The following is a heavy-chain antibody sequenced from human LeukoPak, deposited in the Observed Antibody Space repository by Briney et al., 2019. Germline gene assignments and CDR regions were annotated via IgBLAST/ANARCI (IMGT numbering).Heavy chain of an antibody. CDR1: AFTFSNHV. J-gene: IGHJ4*02. V-gene: IGHV3-30*03. CDR3: AREATWGQWYFDH. D-gene: IGHD6-19*01. Sequence: GGSLRLSCVASAFTFSNHVMHWVRQAPGKGLEWVSVIAGDGGAKFYADSVKGRFTLSRDNSKNMFFLQMNSLTVEDTAVYYCAREATWGQWYFDHWGQGTPVTVSS. CDR2: IAGDGGAK.